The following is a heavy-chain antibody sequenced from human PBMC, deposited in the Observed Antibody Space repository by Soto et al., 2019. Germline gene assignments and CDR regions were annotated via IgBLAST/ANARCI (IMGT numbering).Heavy chain of an antibody. CDR1: GFTFSSYA. V-gene: IGHV3-23*01. D-gene: IGHD6-6*01. CDR3: AKDEASIAAPSSYFDY. Sequence: PGGSLRLSCAASGFTFSSYAMSWVRQAPGKGLEWVSAISGSGGSTYYADSVKGRFTISRDNSKNTLYLQMNSLRAEGTAVYYCAKDEASIAAPSSYFDYWGQGTLVTVSS. CDR2: ISGSGGST. J-gene: IGHJ4*02.